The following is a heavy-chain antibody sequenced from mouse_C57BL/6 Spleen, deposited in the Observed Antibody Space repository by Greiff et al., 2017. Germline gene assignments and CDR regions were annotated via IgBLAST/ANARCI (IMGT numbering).Heavy chain of an antibody. Sequence: EVNLVESGGGLVKPGGSLKLSCAASGFTFSDYGMHWVRQAPEKGLEWVAYISSGSSTIYYADTVKGRFTISRDNAKNTLFLQLTSLRSEDTAMYYWARCVITTLVATDAMDYWGQGTSVTVSS. D-gene: IGHD1-1*01. CDR3: ARCVITTLVATDAMDY. CDR2: ISSGSSTI. J-gene: IGHJ4*01. V-gene: IGHV5-17*01. CDR1: GFTFSDYG.